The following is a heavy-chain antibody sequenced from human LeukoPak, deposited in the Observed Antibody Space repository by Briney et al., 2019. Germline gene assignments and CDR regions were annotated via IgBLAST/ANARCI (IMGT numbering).Heavy chain of an antibody. V-gene: IGHV3-30-3*01. CDR3: ARGSPPGYY. Sequence: GGSLRLSCAASGFTFSSYAMHWVRQAPGKGLEWVAVISYDGSNKYYADSVRGRFTISRDNSKNTLYLQMNSLRAEDTAVYYCARGSPPGYYWGQGTLVTVSS. CDR1: GFTFSSYA. J-gene: IGHJ4*02. CDR2: ISYDGSNK.